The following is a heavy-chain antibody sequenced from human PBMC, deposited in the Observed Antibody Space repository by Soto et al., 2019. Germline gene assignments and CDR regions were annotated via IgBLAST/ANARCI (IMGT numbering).Heavy chain of an antibody. Sequence: QVQLQESGPGLVKPSGTLSLTCAVSSGSISSSNWWSWVRQPPGKGLEWIGEIYHSGSTNYNPSLKKRVTISVDKSKNQFSLKLSSVTAADTPVYYCAREHCSGGSCYLLDYWGQGTLVTVSS. CDR3: AREHCSGGSCYLLDY. V-gene: IGHV4-4*02. J-gene: IGHJ4*02. CDR1: SGSISSSNW. D-gene: IGHD2-15*01. CDR2: IYHSGST.